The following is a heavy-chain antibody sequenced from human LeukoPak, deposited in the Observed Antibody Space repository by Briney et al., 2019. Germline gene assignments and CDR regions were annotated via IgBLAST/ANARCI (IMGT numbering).Heavy chain of an antibody. CDR2: ISSSSSYI. CDR3: ARVSTVTLAFDY. Sequence: GGSLRLSCAASGFTFSSYSMNWVRQAPGKGLEWVSSISSSSSYIYYADSVKGRFTISRDNAKNSLYLQMNSLRAEDTAVYYCARVSTVTLAFDYWGQGTLVTVSS. J-gene: IGHJ4*02. D-gene: IGHD4-11*01. V-gene: IGHV3-21*01. CDR1: GFTFSSYS.